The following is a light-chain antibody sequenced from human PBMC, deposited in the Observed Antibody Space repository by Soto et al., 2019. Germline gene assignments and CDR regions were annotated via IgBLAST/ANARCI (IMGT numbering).Light chain of an antibody. V-gene: IGKV3-15*01. CDR3: QQYNNWPT. CDR2: GAY. J-gene: IGKJ1*01. Sequence: EIVMTQSPATLSVSPGERATLSCRASQSVSSNLAWYQQKPGQAPRLLIYGAYTRATGIPARFSGSGSGTECTLTISSLQSEYFAVYYCQQYNNWPTFGQGTKVEIK. CDR1: QSVSSN.